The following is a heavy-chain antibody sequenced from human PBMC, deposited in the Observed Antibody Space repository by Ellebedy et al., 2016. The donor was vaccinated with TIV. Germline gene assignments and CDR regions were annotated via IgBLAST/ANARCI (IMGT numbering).Heavy chain of an antibody. CDR2: ISGFNCNT. D-gene: IGHD4-17*01. CDR1: GYTFTNYG. J-gene: IGHJ4*02. Sequence: AASVKVSCKASGYTFTNYGISWVRQPPGQGLEWMGWISGFNCNTYSAQKLQGRVTMTTDTSPSTAYMELRNLRSDETAVYYCARFVDGDYEDYWGQGALVTVSS. CDR3: ARFVDGDYEDY. V-gene: IGHV1-18*04.